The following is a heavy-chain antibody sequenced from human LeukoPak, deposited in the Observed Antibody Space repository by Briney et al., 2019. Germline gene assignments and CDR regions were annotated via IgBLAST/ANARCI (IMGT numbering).Heavy chain of an antibody. J-gene: IGHJ3*02. V-gene: IGHV5-51*01. CDR1: GYSFTNFC. Sequence: GESLKISCQGYGYSFTNFCIGWVRKMPGKGLEWLGIIYPADSNTIYNQSFQGQVTISADKSISTAYIQWSNLKASDTAIYYCARPRLAAAGSAFDIWGQGTMVTVSS. D-gene: IGHD6-13*01. CDR3: ARPRLAAAGSAFDI. CDR2: IYPADSNT.